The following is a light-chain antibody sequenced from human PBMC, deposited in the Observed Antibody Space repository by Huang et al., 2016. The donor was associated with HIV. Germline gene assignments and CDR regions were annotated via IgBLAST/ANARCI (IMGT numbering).Light chain of an antibody. CDR2: KAS. CDR3: QQYNSLAWT. Sequence: DIQMTQSPSTLSASVGDRVTITCRASQSISSWLAWYQQKPGKAPNLLIYKASSLESGVPSRFSCSGSGTEFTLTVSSLQPDDFATYYCQQYNSLAWTFGQGTKVGIK. CDR1: QSISSW. V-gene: IGKV1-5*03. J-gene: IGKJ1*01.